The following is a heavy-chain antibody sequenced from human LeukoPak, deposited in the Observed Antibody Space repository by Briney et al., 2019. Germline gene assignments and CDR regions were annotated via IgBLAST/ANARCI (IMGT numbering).Heavy chain of an antibody. Sequence: GGSLRLSCAASGFTFDDYAMHWVRQAPGKGLEWVSGISRNSGSIGYADSVKGRFTISRDNAKNSLYLQMNSLRAEDTALYYCAKGYYYDSSGNFDYWGQGTLVTVSS. CDR1: GFTFDDYA. CDR3: AKGYYYDSSGNFDY. D-gene: IGHD3-22*01. V-gene: IGHV3-9*01. J-gene: IGHJ4*02. CDR2: ISRNSGSI.